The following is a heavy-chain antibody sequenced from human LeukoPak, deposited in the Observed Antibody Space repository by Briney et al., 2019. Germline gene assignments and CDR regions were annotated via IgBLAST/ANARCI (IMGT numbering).Heavy chain of an antibody. CDR2: IRYDGSNK. CDR3: AKDSPYYYDSSGHGGGY. V-gene: IGHV3-30*02. CDR1: GFTFSSYG. D-gene: IGHD3-22*01. J-gene: IGHJ4*02. Sequence: GGSLRLSCAASGFTFSSYGMHWVRQAPGKGLEWVAFIRYDGSNKYYADSVKGRFTISRDNSKNTLYLQMNSLRAEDTAVYYCAKDSPYYYDSSGHGGGYWGQGALVTVSS.